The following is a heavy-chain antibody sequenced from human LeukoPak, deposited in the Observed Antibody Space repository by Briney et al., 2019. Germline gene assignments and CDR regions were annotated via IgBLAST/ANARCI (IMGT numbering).Heavy chain of an antibody. D-gene: IGHD3-10*01. CDR1: GFTFVGNA. CDR3: ARPRAGRGCFDL. CDR2: ISGSGDT. V-gene: IGHV3-23*01. J-gene: IGHJ2*01. Sequence: PGGSLRLSCAASGFTFVGNAVTWVRQVPGKGLEWVSTISGSGDTYYADSVKGRFTISRDNSKNTLYLQMNSLRAEDTAVYYCARPRAGRGCFDLWGRGTLVTVSS.